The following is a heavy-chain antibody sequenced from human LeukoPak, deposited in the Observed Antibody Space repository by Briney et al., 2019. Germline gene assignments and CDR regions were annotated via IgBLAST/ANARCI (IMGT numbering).Heavy chain of an antibody. CDR1: GGSISSSSYY. V-gene: IGHV4-39*01. CDR2: IYYSGST. Sequence: PSETLSLTCTVSGGSISSSSYYWGWIRQPPGKGLEWIGSIYYSGSTSYNPSLKSRITISVDTSKNLFSLKLRFVTAADMAVYSCATSTGSSNLGFWGQGTLVTVSS. D-gene: IGHD6-13*01. CDR3: ATSTGSSNLGF. J-gene: IGHJ4*02.